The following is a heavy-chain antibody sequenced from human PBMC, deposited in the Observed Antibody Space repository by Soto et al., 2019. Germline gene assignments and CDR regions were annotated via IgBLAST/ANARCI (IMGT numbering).Heavy chain of an antibody. J-gene: IGHJ4*02. Sequence: PSETLSLTCTVSGGSISTSSSHWAWIRQPPGKGLEWIASICYGGSTHYNPSLKSRATISVDTSKNQFSLKLTSVTAADTAVYYCAREYESSPTDWGQGTLVT. V-gene: IGHV4-39*02. CDR1: GGSISTSSSH. CDR3: AREYESSPTD. CDR2: ICYGGST. D-gene: IGHD6-13*01.